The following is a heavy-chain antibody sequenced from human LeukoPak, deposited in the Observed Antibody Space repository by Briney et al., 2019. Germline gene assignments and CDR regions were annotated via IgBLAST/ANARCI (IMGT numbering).Heavy chain of an antibody. CDR2: ISSSSSTI. Sequence: GGSLRLSCAASGFTFSSYSMNWVRQAPGKGLEWVSYISSSSSTIYYADSVKGRFTISRDNAKNSLYLQMNSLRAEDTAVYYCARGGEYYDYVWGSYRYPFGYWGQGTLVTVSS. V-gene: IGHV3-48*04. CDR1: GFTFSSYS. CDR3: ARGGEYYDYVWGSYRYPFGY. D-gene: IGHD3-16*02. J-gene: IGHJ4*02.